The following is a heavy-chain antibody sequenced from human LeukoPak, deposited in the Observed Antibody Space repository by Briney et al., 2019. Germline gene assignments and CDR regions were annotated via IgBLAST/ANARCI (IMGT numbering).Heavy chain of an antibody. CDR1: GGSFSGYY. J-gene: IGHJ5*02. CDR2: INHSGST. D-gene: IGHD2-21*02. Sequence: SETLSLTCAVYGGSFSGYYWSWIRQPPGKGLEWIGEINHSGSTNYNPSLKSRVTISVDTSKNQFSLKLSSVTAADTAVYYCARGLAGVTANWFDPWGQGTLVTVSS. V-gene: IGHV4-34*01. CDR3: ARGLAGVTANWFDP.